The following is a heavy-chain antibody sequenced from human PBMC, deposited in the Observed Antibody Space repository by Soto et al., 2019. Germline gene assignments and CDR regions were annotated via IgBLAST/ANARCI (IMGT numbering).Heavy chain of an antibody. CDR2: INPNSGGT. D-gene: IGHD6-19*01. CDR1: GYTFTGYY. V-gene: IGHV1-2*02. Sequence: ASVKVSCKASGYTFTGYYMHGVRQAPGQGLEWMGWINPNSGGTNYAQKFQGRVTMTRDTSISTAYMELSRLRSDDTAVYYCARDGYSSGWPQGERAFDIWGQGTMVTVSS. CDR3: ARDGYSSGWPQGERAFDI. J-gene: IGHJ3*02.